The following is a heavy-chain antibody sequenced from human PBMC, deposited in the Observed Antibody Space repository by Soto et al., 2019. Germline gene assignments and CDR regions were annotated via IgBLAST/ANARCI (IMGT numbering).Heavy chain of an antibody. D-gene: IGHD1-1*01. J-gene: IGHJ4*02. Sequence: GSLRLSCAANNYAMSWVRQAPGKGLEWVSTISGSSTHYADSVKGRFTISRDNSKNTLYLQMNSLRAEDTAVYYCAKDTSNWRFFDYWGQGTLVTVSS. CDR3: AKDTSNWRFFDY. CDR1: NNYA. V-gene: IGHV3-23*01. CDR2: ISGSST.